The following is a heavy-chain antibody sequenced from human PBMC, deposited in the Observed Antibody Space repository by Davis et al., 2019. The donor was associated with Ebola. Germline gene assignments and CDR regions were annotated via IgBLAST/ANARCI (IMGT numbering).Heavy chain of an antibody. CDR1: GGSISSYY. CDR2: IYYSGST. CDR3: ARAGGSRGAFDI. J-gene: IGHJ3*02. Sequence: PGGSLRLSCTVSGGSISSYYWSWIRQPPGKGLEWIGYIYYSGSTNYNPSLKSRVTISVDTSKNQFSLKLSSVTAADTAVYYCARAGGSRGAFDIWGQGTMVTVSS. D-gene: IGHD3-16*01. V-gene: IGHV4-59*01.